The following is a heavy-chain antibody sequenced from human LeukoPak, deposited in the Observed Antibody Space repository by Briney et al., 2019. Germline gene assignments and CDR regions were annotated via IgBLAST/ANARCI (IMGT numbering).Heavy chain of an antibody. CDR1: GFTFSDYY. V-gene: IGHV3-11*01. CDR2: MSSSGSTI. Sequence: GGSLRLSCAASGFTFSDYYMSWIRQAPGKGLEWVSYMSSSGSTIYYADSVKGRFTISRDNAKNSLYLQMNSLRAEDTAVYYCARWVVTATVNDYWGQGTLVTVSS. D-gene: IGHD2-21*02. CDR3: ARWVVTATVNDY. J-gene: IGHJ4*02.